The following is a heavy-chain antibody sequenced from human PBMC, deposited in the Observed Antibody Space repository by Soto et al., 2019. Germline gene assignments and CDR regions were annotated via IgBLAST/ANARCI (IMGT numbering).Heavy chain of an antibody. CDR3: ARGEIVRHYWARDY. J-gene: IGHJ4*02. D-gene: IGHD2-15*01. CDR1: GFTFRSHA. CDR2: VWNDGTNK. Sequence: QLLLVESGGGVVQPGKSLRLSCAASGFTFRSHAMHWVRQAPGKGLECVGIVWNDGTNKLYGGTVKGRFPISRDNSKNTLSLHMNSLQAEDTAVYYCARGEIVRHYWARDYWGQGALVIVSS. V-gene: IGHV3-33*01.